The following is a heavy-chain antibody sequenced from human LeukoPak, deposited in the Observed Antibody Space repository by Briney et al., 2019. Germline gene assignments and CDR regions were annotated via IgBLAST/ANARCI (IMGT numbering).Heavy chain of an antibody. CDR2: ISERGGST. J-gene: IGHJ4*02. V-gene: IGHV3-23*01. Sequence: GGSLRLSCVVSGISLSNYAMTWVRQAPGKGLEWVSYISERGGSTTYADSVKGRFTISRDTSLNTLYLQMNNLRVEDTAVYFCAKRGVVIRGILVIGYHQEAYHYDFWGQGVLVTVSS. CDR1: GISLSNYA. CDR3: AKRGVVIRGILVIGYHQEAYHYDF. D-gene: IGHD3-10*01.